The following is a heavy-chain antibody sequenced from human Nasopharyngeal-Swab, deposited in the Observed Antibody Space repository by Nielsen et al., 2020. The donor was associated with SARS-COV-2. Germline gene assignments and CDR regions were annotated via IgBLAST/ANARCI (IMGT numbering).Heavy chain of an antibody. CDR2: IYYSGST. V-gene: IGHV4-39*07. D-gene: IGHD5-24*01. Sequence: WIRQPPGKGLEWIGSIYYSGSTYYNPSLKSRVTISVDTSKNQFSLKLSSVTAADTALYYCARDTVKRRWLQLDSGYYYYYGMDVWGQGTTVTVSS. CDR3: ARDTVKRRWLQLDSGYYYYYGMDV. J-gene: IGHJ6*02.